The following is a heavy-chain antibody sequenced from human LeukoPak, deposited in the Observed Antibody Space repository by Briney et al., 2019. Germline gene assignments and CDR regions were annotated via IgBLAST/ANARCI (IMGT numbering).Heavy chain of an antibody. J-gene: IGHJ6*02. CDR1: GYTFTGYY. CDR2: INPKSGGT. V-gene: IGHV1-2*02. D-gene: IGHD2/OR15-2a*01. Sequence: ASVKVSCKASGYTFTGYYIHWVRQAPGQGLEWMGWINPKSGGTTYAQKFQGRVTITRDTPINTAYMEVSRPGSDDTAVYFCAKDRENFIPETTFFYNYGLDVWGQGTTVTVSS. CDR3: AKDRENFIPETTFFYNYGLDV.